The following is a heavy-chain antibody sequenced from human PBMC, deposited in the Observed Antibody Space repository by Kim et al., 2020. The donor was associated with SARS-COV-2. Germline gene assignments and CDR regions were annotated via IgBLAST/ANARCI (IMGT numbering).Heavy chain of an antibody. CDR3: ARGRYSSSWILGGRYMDV. V-gene: IGHV4-61*01. Sequence: SETLSLTCTVSGGSVSSGSYYWSWIRQPPGKGLEWIGYIYYSGSTNYNPSLKSRVTISVDTSKNQFSLKLSSVTAADTAVYYCARGRYSSSWILGGRYMDVWGKGTTVTVSS. J-gene: IGHJ6*03. CDR1: GGSVSSGSYY. D-gene: IGHD6-13*01. CDR2: IYYSGST.